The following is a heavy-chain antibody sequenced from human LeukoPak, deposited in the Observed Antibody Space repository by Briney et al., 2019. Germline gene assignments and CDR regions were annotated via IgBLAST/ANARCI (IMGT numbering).Heavy chain of an antibody. J-gene: IGHJ4*02. V-gene: IGHV3-15*01. Sequence: GGSLRLSCAASGFTFDKAWMTWVRQAPGKGLEWVGRIKSKTDDGTAEYAAPVKGRFTISRDDSKNTLYLQMNSLKTKDTAVYYCTTYSRAWYHSDCWGQGTLVTVSS. CDR1: GFTFDKAW. CDR3: TTYSRAWYHSDC. D-gene: IGHD6-19*01. CDR2: IKSKTDDGTA.